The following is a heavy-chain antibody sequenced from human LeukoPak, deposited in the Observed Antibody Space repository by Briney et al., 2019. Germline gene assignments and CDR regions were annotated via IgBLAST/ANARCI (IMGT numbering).Heavy chain of an antibody. J-gene: IGHJ4*02. D-gene: IGHD7-27*01. V-gene: IGHV4-4*07. CDR1: GGSISSYY. CDR3: ARDLENRGRPGVFDY. Sequence: SETLSLTCTVSGGSISSYYWSWIRQPAGKGLEWIGRIYTSGSTNYNPSLKSRVTMSVDTSKNQFSLKLSSVTAADTAVYYCARDLENRGRPGVFDYWGQGTLVTVSS. CDR2: IYTSGST.